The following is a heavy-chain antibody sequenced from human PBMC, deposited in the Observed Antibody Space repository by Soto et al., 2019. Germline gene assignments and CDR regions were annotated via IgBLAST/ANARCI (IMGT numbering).Heavy chain of an antibody. CDR2: ISSSSSYI. V-gene: IGHV3-21*01. D-gene: IGHD6-13*01. J-gene: IGHJ4*02. CDR3: ARVAAAAGLRIDY. CDR1: GFTFSSYS. Sequence: GGSLRLSCAASGFTFSSYSMNWVRQAPGKGLEWVSSISSSSSYIYYADSVKGRFTISRDNAKNSLYLQMNSLRAEDTAVYYCARVAAAAGLRIDYWGQGTLVTVSS.